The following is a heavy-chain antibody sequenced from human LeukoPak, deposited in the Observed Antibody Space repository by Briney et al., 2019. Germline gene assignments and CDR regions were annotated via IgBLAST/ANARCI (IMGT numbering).Heavy chain of an antibody. D-gene: IGHD2-15*01. V-gene: IGHV4-38-2*02. Sequence: SETLSLTCSVSDYSISSGYYWGWIRQPPGKGLEWIGSMEWIGSIYHSGSAYYNPSLKSRVAISVDTSKNQFSLKLSSVTAADTAVYYCARAHGVKGGAFDIWGQGTMVTVSS. J-gene: IGHJ3*02. CDR3: ARAHGVKGGAFDI. CDR1: DYSISSGYY. CDR2: IYHSGSA.